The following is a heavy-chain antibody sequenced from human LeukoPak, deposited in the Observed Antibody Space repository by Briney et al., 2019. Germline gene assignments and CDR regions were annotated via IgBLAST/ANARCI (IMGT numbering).Heavy chain of an antibody. CDR1: GGSISSGGYS. Sequence: SQTLSLTCAVSGGSISSGGYSWSWIRQPPGKGLEWIGYIYYSGSTNYNPSLKSRVTISVDTSKNQFSLKLSSVTAADTAVYYCARDQGNYDSSGYNAFDIWGQGTMVTVSS. J-gene: IGHJ3*02. CDR3: ARDQGNYDSSGYNAFDI. CDR2: IYYSGST. V-gene: IGHV4-61*08. D-gene: IGHD3-22*01.